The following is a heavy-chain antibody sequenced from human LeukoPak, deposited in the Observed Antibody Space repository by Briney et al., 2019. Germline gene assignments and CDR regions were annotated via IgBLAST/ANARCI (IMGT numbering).Heavy chain of an antibody. V-gene: IGHV4-61*02. CDR2: IYTSGST. CDR1: GGSISSGSYY. CDR3: ARGYDILTGFFDY. D-gene: IGHD3-9*01. J-gene: IGHJ4*02. Sequence: SETLSLTCTVSGGSISSGSYYWSWIRQPAGKGLEWIGRIYTSGSTDYNPSLKSRVTISVDTSNNQFSLKLSSVTAADTAVYYCARGYDILTGFFDYWGQGTLVTVSS.